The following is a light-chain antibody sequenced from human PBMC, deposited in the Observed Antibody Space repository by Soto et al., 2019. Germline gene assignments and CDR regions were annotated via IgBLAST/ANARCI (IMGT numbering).Light chain of an antibody. V-gene: IGKV3-20*01. Sequence: EIVVTQSPGTLSLSQGERATLSCRASQSVSSNYLAWYQQKPGQAPRLLIYGASSRASDIPDRFSGSGSGTDFTLIISRLEPEDFAMYYGQQYGSTPFTFGPGTKVDVK. CDR2: GAS. CDR3: QQYGSTPFT. J-gene: IGKJ3*01. CDR1: QSVSSNY.